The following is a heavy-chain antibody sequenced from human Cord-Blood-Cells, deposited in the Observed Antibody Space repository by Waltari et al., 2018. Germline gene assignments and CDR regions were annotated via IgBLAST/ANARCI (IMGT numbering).Heavy chain of an antibody. J-gene: IGHJ6*03. V-gene: IGHV4-34*01. CDR1: GGSFSGYY. CDR2: INHSGST. CDR3: ARGGSCSSTSCYRYYYYYMDV. D-gene: IGHD2-2*01. Sequence: QVQLPQWGAGLLKPSETLSLTCAVYGGSFSGYYWSWIRQPPGKGLEWIGEINHSGSTNYNPSLKSRVTISVDTSKNQFSLKLSSVTAADTAVYYCARGGSCSSTSCYRYYYYYMDVWGKGTTVTVSS.